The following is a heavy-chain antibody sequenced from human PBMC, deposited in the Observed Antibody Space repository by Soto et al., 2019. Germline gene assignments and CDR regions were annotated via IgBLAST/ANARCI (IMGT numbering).Heavy chain of an antibody. V-gene: IGHV5-51*01. CDR3: ARHNSVVGPAATYYYYYGMDV. J-gene: IGHJ6*02. D-gene: IGHD2-2*01. CDR2: IYPGDSDT. CDR1: GYSFTSYW. Sequence: PGESLKISCKGSGYSFTSYWIGWVRQMPGKGLEWMGIIYPGDSDTRYSPSFQGQVTISADKSISTAYLQWSSLKASDTAMYYCARHNSVVGPAATYYYYYGMDVWGQGTTVTVSS.